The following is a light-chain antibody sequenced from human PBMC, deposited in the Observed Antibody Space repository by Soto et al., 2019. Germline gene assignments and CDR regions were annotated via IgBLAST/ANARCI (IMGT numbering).Light chain of an antibody. CDR2: STN. V-gene: IGLV7-43*01. Sequence: QTVVTQEPSLTVSPGGTVTLTRATSTGAVTSGYYPNWFQQKPGQAPRALIYSTNNKYSWTPARFSGSLLGGKAALTLSGVQPEEEADYYCLLYYGGQLGVFGGGTKLTVL. CDR1: TGAVTSGYY. CDR3: LLYYGGQLGV. J-gene: IGLJ2*01.